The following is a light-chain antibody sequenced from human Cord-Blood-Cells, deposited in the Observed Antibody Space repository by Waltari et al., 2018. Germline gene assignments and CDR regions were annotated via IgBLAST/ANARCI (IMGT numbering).Light chain of an antibody. J-gene: IGLJ1*01. V-gene: IGLV2-8*01. CDR2: EVS. Sequence: QSALTQPPSPSGSPGQSVATPCPGTSRDGGGYNYVSWSQPHPGKAPKLMIYEVSKRPSGVPDRFSGSKSGNTASLTVSGLQAEDEADYYCSSYAGSNNYVFGTGTKVTVL. CDR3: SSYAGSNNYV. CDR1: SRDGGGYNY.